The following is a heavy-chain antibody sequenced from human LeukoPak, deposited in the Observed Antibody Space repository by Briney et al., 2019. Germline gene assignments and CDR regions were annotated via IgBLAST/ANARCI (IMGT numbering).Heavy chain of an antibody. CDR3: ARMNDYGDHIDY. Sequence: PGGSLRLSCAASGFTVSSNYMSWVRQAPGKGLEWVSVIYSGGSTYYADSVKGRFTISIDNSKNTLYLQMNSLRAEDTAVYYCARMNDYGDHIDYWGQGTLVTVSS. CDR1: GFTVSSNY. CDR2: IYSGGST. V-gene: IGHV3-53*01. D-gene: IGHD4-17*01. J-gene: IGHJ4*02.